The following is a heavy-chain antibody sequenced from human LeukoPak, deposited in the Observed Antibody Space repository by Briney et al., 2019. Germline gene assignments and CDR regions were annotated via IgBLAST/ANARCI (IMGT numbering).Heavy chain of an antibody. CDR1: GYSISSGYY. CDR2: IYHSGST. Sequence: SETLCHTCAVPGYSISSGYYWGWIRQPPGKGREWIGSIYHSGSTYYNPSLKSRVTISVDTSKNQFSLKQSSVTAADTAVYYCARDSAAAGLTWCDPWGQGTLVTVSS. V-gene: IGHV4-38-2*02. J-gene: IGHJ5*02. D-gene: IGHD6-13*01. CDR3: ARDSAAAGLTWCDP.